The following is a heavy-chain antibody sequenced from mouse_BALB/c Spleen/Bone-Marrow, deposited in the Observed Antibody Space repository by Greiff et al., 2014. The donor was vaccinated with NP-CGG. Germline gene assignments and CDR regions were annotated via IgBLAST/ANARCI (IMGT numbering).Heavy chain of an antibody. Sequence: EVQLQQSGPGLVKPPQSLSLTCSVTGYSITSGYYWNWIRQFPGNKLEWMGYISYDGGNNYIPSLKHRISITRDTSKNQFFLKLNSVTAEDTATYYGARGGLGYAMDYWGQGTSVTVSS. CDR3: ARGGLGYAMDY. J-gene: IGHJ4*01. CDR2: ISYDGGN. V-gene: IGHV3-6*02. CDR1: GYSITSGYY. D-gene: IGHD2-2*01.